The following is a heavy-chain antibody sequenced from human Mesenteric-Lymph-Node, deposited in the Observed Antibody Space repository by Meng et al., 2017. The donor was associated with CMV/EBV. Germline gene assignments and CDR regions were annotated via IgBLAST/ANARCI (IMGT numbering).Heavy chain of an antibody. CDR1: KFTVSSYA. Sequence: LSCAASKFTVSSYAMSWVRQAPGKGLEWVSAISGSGRSTYYADSVRGRFTISRDNSKNMLYLQMNSLRAEDTALYYCAEDNFGGNEYWGQGTLVTVSS. V-gene: IGHV3-23*01. CDR2: ISGSGRST. D-gene: IGHD4-23*01. J-gene: IGHJ4*02. CDR3: AEDNFGGNEY.